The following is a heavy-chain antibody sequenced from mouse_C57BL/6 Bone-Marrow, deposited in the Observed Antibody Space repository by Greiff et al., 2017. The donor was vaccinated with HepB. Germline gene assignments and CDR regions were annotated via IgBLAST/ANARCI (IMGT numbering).Heavy chain of an antibody. CDR1: GFTFSDYG. Sequence: EVQLVESGGGLVKPGGSLKLSCAASGFTFSDYGMHWVRQAPEKGLEWVAYISSGSSTIYYADTVKGRFTISRDNAKNTLFLQMTSLRSEDTAMYYCATGGSSYDYAMDYWGQGTSVTVSS. J-gene: IGHJ4*01. CDR3: ATGGSSYDYAMDY. CDR2: ISSGSSTI. D-gene: IGHD1-1*01. V-gene: IGHV5-17*01.